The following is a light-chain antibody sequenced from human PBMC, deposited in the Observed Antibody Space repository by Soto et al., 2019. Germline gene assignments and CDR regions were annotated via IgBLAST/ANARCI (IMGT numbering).Light chain of an antibody. CDR3: XQSYSTPLT. CDR1: QSVSSN. CDR2: AAS. Sequence: DIQMTQSPSSLSASAGDRVTITCRASQSVSSNLNWYQQKPGKAPKLLIYAASSLQSGVPSRFSGSGSGTDFTLTISSLQPXDXAXXXXXQSYSTPLTFGPGTKVDIK. V-gene: IGKV1-39*01. J-gene: IGKJ3*01.